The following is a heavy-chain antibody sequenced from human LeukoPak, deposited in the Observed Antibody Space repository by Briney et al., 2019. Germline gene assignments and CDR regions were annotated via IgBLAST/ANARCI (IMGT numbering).Heavy chain of an antibody. D-gene: IGHD5-18*01. CDR3: ARDRIQLWSKGDAFDI. CDR1: GFTFDGYG. J-gene: IGHJ3*02. Sequence: PGGSLRLSCAASGFTFDGYGMSWVRQAPGKGLEWVSGINWNGGSTGYADSVKGRFTISRDNAKNSLYLQMNGLRAEDTALYYCARDRIQLWSKGDAFDIWGQGTMVTVSS. V-gene: IGHV3-20*04. CDR2: INWNGGST.